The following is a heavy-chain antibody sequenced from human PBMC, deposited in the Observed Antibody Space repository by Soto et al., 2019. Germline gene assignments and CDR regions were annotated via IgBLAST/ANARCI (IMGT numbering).Heavy chain of an antibody. CDR3: FGMPYARGLGLDS. CDR1: GDSYSISTYS. V-gene: IGHV4-30-2*01. Sequence: SKPLSLTCNTSGDSYSISTYSWSWIRQPPGKALQWIGFIYQSGVTSYNPSLASRVSTSLDRSNNQCSLTLKSVTAADTAVYLWFGMPYARGLGLDSCGPGPLVTVSS. J-gene: IGHJ5*01. CDR2: IYQSGVT. D-gene: IGHD3-10*01.